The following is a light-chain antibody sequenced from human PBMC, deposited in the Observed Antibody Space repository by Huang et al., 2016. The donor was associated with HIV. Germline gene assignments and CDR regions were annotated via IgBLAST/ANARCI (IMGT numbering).Light chain of an antibody. V-gene: IGKV3-15*01. J-gene: IGKJ4*01. Sequence: EIVMTQSPATLSVSPGERATVSCRASQSINSNLAWYQQKPGQAPRLLIYGASTRATGIPAMFRGSGSATEFTLTISSLQSEDFAFYYCQHYNNWPPLVTFGGGTKVEIK. CDR2: GAS. CDR1: QSINSN. CDR3: QHYNNWPPLVT.